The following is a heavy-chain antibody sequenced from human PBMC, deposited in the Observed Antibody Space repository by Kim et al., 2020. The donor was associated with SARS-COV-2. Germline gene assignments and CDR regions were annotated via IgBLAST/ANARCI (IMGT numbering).Heavy chain of an antibody. J-gene: IGHJ6*02. D-gene: IGHD3-3*01. CDR3: AREGNYDYCSGYPHCMDV. Sequence: GRFTIARHNSKNTLYLQMNSLRAEDTAVYYCAREGNYDYCSGYPHCMDVWGQGTTVTVSS. V-gene: IGHV3-53*04.